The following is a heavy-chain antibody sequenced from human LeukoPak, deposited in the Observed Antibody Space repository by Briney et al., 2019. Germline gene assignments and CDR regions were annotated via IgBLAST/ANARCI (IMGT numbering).Heavy chain of an antibody. CDR1: GFTFSSYA. V-gene: IGHV3-23*01. D-gene: IGHD1-20*01. CDR3: AKAKITQSDRDPFDY. Sequence: PGGSLRLSCAASGFTFSSYAMSWVRQAPGRGLEWVSAISGSGGSTYYADSVKGRFTISRDNSKNTLYLQMNSLRAEDTAVYYCAKAKITQSDRDPFDYWGQGTLVTVSS. CDR2: ISGSGGST. J-gene: IGHJ4*02.